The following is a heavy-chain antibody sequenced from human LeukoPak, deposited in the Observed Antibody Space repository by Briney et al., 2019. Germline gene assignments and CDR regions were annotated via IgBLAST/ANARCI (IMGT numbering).Heavy chain of an antibody. Sequence: GGSLRLSCAASGFTFSSNWMHWVRHGPGKGLVWVSRINPDGSRTDYAESVKGRFTISRDNAKNTLSLEMNSLGDEDTAVYYCSRDFNGRNDFWGQGTLVTVSS. V-gene: IGHV3-74*01. J-gene: IGHJ4*02. CDR3: SRDFNGRNDF. CDR2: INPDGSRT. D-gene: IGHD1-14*01. CDR1: GFTFSSNW.